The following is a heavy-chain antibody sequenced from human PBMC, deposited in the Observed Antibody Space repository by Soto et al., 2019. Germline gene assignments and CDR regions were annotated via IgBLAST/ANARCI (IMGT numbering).Heavy chain of an antibody. J-gene: IGHJ6*02. V-gene: IGHV1-46*01. CDR2: INPSGGST. CDR3: AIGPYYDFCSGYYLAYYYGMDV. D-gene: IGHD3-3*01. CDR1: GYTFTSYS. Sequence: GASVKVSSKASGYTFTSYSMHRVRQSPGPGLEWMGIINPSGGSTSYAQKFQGRVTMTRDTSTSTVYMELSSLRSEDTAVYYCAIGPYYDFCSGYYLAYYYGMDVRGQGTTVTVSS.